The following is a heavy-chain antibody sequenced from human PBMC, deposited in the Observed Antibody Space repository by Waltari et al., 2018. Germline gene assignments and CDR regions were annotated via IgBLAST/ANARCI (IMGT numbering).Heavy chain of an antibody. V-gene: IGHV3-15*01. CDR2: IKSQNEGAIT. CDR3: TTLDAPWGG. CDR1: GFTFPPAW. J-gene: IGHJ4*01. D-gene: IGHD7-27*01. Sequence: EVQMVESGGGSVKPGDSLRLSCVASGFTFPPAWLTWVRQAPGKGLEWVGRIKSQNEGAITDFAASVRGRFSISRDDSQNMVFLQMNSLRSEDTAVYYCTTLDAPWGGWGHGTLVTVSS.